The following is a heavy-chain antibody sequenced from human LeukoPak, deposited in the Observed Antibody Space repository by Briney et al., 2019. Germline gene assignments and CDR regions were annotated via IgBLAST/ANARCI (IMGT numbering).Heavy chain of an antibody. V-gene: IGHV7-4-1*02. D-gene: IGHD1-26*01. J-gene: IGHJ3*02. CDR3: AREGEGDVFDI. CDR2: ISTNVGNT. Sequence: ASVKVSCKASGYTFTRYAMNWVRQAPGQGLEWMGWISTNVGNTAYAQGFTGRFVFSFDTSVSTAYLQINRLEGEDTAVYYCAREGEGDVFDIWGQGTMVTVSS. CDR1: GYTFTRYA.